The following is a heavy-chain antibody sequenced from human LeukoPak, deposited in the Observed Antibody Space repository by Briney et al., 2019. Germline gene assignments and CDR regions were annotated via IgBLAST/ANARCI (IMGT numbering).Heavy chain of an antibody. Sequence: GGSLRLSCTASGFTFNTHWMNWVRQAPGKGLEWVANTNPDGSEEYYVDSVKGRFSISRDNANNLLYLQMSSLRAEDTAVYYCMPGSGYWGQGTLVFVSS. J-gene: IGHJ4*02. CDR1: GFTFNTHW. D-gene: IGHD2-15*01. V-gene: IGHV3-7*01. CDR2: TNPDGSEE. CDR3: MPGSGY.